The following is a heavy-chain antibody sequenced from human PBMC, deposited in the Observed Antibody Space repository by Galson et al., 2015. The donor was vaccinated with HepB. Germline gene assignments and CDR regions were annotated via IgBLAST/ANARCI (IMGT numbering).Heavy chain of an antibody. CDR2: IKQDGSEK. D-gene: IGHD3-10*01. CDR3: ARGSAQPYLLGLDF. CDR1: GFTFSSYW. V-gene: IGHV3-7*03. J-gene: IGHJ4*02. Sequence: SLRLSCAASGFTFSSYWMSWVRQAPGKGLEWVANIKQDGSEKYYVDSVKGRFTISRDNAKNSVSLQMNSLRDEDTAVYFCARGSAQPYLLGLDFWGQGTLVTVSS.